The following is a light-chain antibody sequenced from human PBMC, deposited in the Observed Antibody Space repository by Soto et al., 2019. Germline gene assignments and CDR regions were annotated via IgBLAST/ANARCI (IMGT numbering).Light chain of an antibody. CDR2: AAS. CDR3: QQSYSTPYT. CDR1: QSISSY. V-gene: IGKV1-39*01. J-gene: IGKJ2*01. Sequence: DIQMTQSPSSLSASVGHRVTITCRASQSISSYLNWYQQKPGKAPKLLIYAASSLQSGVPSRFSGSGSGTDFTLTISSLPPEDFATYYCQQSYSTPYTFGQGTKLEIK.